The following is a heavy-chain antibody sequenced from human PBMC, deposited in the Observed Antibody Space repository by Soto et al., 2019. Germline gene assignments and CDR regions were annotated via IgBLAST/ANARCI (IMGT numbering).Heavy chain of an antibody. D-gene: IGHD5-12*01. Sequence: QVQLQQWGAGLLKPSETLSLTCAVYGSSLSGYYWSWIRQPPGKGLEWIAEINDSGSTNYNPPLKSRVPVSVETSKTQYSLSLRSVTAADTAVDYCARTAYSGDGEFNPWGQGTLVTVSS. J-gene: IGHJ5*02. V-gene: IGHV4-34*01. CDR3: ARTAYSGDGEFNP. CDR1: GSSLSGYY. CDR2: INDSGST.